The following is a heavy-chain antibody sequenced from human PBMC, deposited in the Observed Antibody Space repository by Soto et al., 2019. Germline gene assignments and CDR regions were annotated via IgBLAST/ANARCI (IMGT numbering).Heavy chain of an antibody. J-gene: IGHJ4*02. Sequence: QVQLVQSGAEVKKPGASVKVSCKASRYTFTSYGISWVRQAPGQGLEWMGWISSYNGNTNYAQKFQGRVTMTTDTPTSTADKDLRNLRADDTAVYYCARVSGYVLDYWGQGTLLTASS. CDR1: RYTFTSYG. D-gene: IGHD6-25*01. CDR3: ARVSGYVLDY. V-gene: IGHV1-18*01. CDR2: ISSYNGNT.